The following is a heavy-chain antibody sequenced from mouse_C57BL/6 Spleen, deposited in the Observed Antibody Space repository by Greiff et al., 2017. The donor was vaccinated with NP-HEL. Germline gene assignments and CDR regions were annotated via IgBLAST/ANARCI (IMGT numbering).Heavy chain of an antibody. CDR1: GFTFSDYY. CDR3: ARGGDYDATSWFAY. Sequence: EVKVEESEGGLVQPGSSMKLSCTASGFTFSDYYMAWVRQVPEKGLEWVANINYDGSSTYYLDSLKSRFIISRDNAKNILYLQMSSLKSEDTATYYCARGGDYDATSWFAYWGQGTLVTVSA. CDR2: INYDGSST. V-gene: IGHV5-16*01. J-gene: IGHJ3*01. D-gene: IGHD2-4*01.